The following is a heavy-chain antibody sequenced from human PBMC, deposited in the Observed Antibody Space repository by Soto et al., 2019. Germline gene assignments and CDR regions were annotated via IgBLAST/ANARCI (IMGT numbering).Heavy chain of an antibody. Sequence: LRLSCAASGFTFSSYGMHWVRQAPGKGLEWVAVIWYDGSNKYYADSVKGRFTISRDNSKNTLYLQMNSLRAEDTAVYYCARVRAAAGTYYYYGIDVWGQGTTDTVSS. CDR3: ARVRAAAGTYYYYGIDV. V-gene: IGHV3-33*01. CDR1: GFTFSSYG. D-gene: IGHD6-13*01. J-gene: IGHJ6*02. CDR2: IWYDGSNK.